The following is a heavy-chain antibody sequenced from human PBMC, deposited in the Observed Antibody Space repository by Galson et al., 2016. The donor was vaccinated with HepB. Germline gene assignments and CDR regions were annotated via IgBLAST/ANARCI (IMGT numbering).Heavy chain of an antibody. CDR3: AKDAGGPVCSGGNCYEIQH. V-gene: IGHV3-30*18. D-gene: IGHD2-15*01. CDR1: GFSFSNYG. J-gene: IGHJ1*01. Sequence: SLRLSCAASGFSFSNYGMNWVRQAPGKGLEWVAGISSDGKKKNYGDSVKGRFIIYRDNSKNTLYLQTNSLRVEDTAVYYCAKDAGGPVCSGGNCYEIQHRGQGALVIASS. CDR2: ISSDGKKK.